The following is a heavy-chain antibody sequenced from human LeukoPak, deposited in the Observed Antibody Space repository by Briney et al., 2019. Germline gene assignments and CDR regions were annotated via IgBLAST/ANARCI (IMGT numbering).Heavy chain of an antibody. CDR2: ISYDGSNK. CDR1: GFTFSSYG. V-gene: IGHV3-30*18. J-gene: IGHJ4*02. D-gene: IGHD6-13*01. Sequence: AGRSLRLSRAASGFTFSSYGMHWVRQAPGKGLEWVAVISYDGSNKYYADSVKGRFTISRDNSKNTLYLQMNSLRAEDTAVYYCAKEGHGSSLDYWGQGTLVTVSS. CDR3: AKEGHGSSLDY.